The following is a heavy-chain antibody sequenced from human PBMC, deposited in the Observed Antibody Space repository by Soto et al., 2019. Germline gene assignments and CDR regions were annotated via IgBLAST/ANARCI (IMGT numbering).Heavy chain of an antibody. J-gene: IGHJ5*02. CDR3: ARGGNSSGYYSVNCFDP. Sequence: GASVTVSCKASGYTFATYAMHWVRQAPGQRLEWMGWINAGNGNTKYSQKFQGRVTITRDTSASTAYMELSSLRSEDTAVYYCARGGNSSGYYSVNCFDPCGQGTLFTVSS. V-gene: IGHV1-3*01. CDR1: GYTFATYA. CDR2: INAGNGNT. D-gene: IGHD3-22*01.